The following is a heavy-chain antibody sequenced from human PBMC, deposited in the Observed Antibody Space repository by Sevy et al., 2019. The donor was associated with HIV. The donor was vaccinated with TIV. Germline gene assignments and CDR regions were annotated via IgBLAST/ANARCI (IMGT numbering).Heavy chain of an antibody. CDR1: GYKLTDFY. CDR3: ARGSPRTYFHYGLDV. J-gene: IGHJ6*02. V-gene: IGHV1-2*02. D-gene: IGHD1-7*01. Sequence: ASVKVSCKASGYKLTDFYLHWVRQAPGHGLEWMGWLSPYNEGGKYDEKFQGRVNMTRDMSTRTGNLEIADLTSDDTAIYFCARGSPRTYFHYGLDVWGPGTSVTVSS. CDR2: LSPYNEGG.